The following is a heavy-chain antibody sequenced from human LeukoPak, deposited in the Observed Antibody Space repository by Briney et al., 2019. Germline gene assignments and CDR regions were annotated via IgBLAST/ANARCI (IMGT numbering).Heavy chain of an antibody. J-gene: IGHJ1*01. CDR3: ARDQLELLLSYYYDSDGFFQH. D-gene: IGHD3-22*01. CDR2: ISAYNGNT. CDR1: GYTFTSYG. Sequence: ASVKVSCKASGYTFTSYGISWVRQAPGQGLEWMGWISAYNGNTNYAQKLQGRVTMTTDTSTSTAYMELRSLRSDDTAVYYCARDQLELLLSYYYDSDGFFQHWGQGTLVTVSS. V-gene: IGHV1-18*01.